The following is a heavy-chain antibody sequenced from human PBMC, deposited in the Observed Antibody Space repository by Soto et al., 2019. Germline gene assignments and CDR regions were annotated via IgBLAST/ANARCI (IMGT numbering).Heavy chain of an antibody. CDR2: TRHDGSNT. J-gene: IGHJ4*02. V-gene: IGHV3-33*01. D-gene: IGHD1-26*01. CDR3: ARDGVGATKFFGYFDY. CDR1: GFTFSGYG. Sequence: QVQLVESGGGVVQPGRSLRLSCAASGFTFSGYGMHWVRQAPGKGLEWVAITRHDGSNTYYADSVRGRFTISRDNSKKTLYLQMDSLRAEDTAVYYCARDGVGATKFFGYFDYWGQGTLVTVSS.